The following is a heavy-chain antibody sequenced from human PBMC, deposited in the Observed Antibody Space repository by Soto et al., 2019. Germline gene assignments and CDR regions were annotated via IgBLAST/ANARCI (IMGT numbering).Heavy chain of an antibody. CDR2: IYYSGST. Sequence: LSLTCTVSGGSISSGGNFWTWIRQHPGKGLEWIGYIYYSGSTSYNPSLQSRITISVDTSKNQFSLKLNSLTAADTAVYYCARESTYYDILTGHPYYGLDVWGQGISVTVSS. J-gene: IGHJ6*02. D-gene: IGHD3-9*01. CDR3: ARESTYYDILTGHPYYGLDV. V-gene: IGHV4-31*03. CDR1: GGSISSGGNF.